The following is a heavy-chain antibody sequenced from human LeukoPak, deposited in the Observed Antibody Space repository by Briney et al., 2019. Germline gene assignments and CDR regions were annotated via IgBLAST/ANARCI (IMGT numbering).Heavy chain of an antibody. D-gene: IGHD5-12*01. CDR1: GFTVSTNY. J-gene: IGHJ4*02. Sequence: GGSLRLSCAASGFTVSTNYMSWVRQAPGKGLEWVSVIYSGGRTNYTDSVKGRFTISRDNTKNTLYLQMNSLRVEDTAVCYCARDRGSGYDPGYFDYWGQGTLVTVSS. CDR3: ARDRGSGYDPGYFDY. CDR2: IYSGGRT. V-gene: IGHV3-53*01.